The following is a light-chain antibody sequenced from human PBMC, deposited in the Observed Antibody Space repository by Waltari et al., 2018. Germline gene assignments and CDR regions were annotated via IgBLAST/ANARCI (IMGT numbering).Light chain of an antibody. V-gene: IGKV3-15*01. J-gene: IGKJ1*01. CDR1: QNVNNN. CDR2: GAS. Sequence: ETVMTQSPATLSVSPGERASLSCRASQNVNNNLAWYQQKPGQVPRLLIYGASTRATGIPARFSGSGSGTEFTLTISSLQSEDFAVYYCQQYDNWPGTFGHGTKVEIK. CDR3: QQYDNWPGT.